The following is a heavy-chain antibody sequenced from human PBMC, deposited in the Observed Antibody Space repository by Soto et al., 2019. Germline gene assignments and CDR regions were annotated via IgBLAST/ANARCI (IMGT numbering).Heavy chain of an antibody. Sequence: SETLSLTCAVSGGSISSSNWWSWVRQPPGKGLEWIGEIYHSGSTNYNPSLKSRVTISVDKSKNQFSLKLSSVTAADTAVYYCAIVVPAAIRGNWFDPWGQGALVTVSS. J-gene: IGHJ5*02. CDR1: GGSISSSNW. CDR2: IYHSGST. CDR3: AIVVPAAIRGNWFDP. D-gene: IGHD2-2*01. V-gene: IGHV4-4*02.